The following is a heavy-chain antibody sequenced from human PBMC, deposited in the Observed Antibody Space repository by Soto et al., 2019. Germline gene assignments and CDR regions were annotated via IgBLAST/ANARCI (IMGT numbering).Heavy chain of an antibody. V-gene: IGHV1-18*01. CDR2: ISAYNGNT. J-gene: IGHJ4*02. CDR1: GYTFTSYG. CDR3: ARDLRIVVVVAANYYFDY. Sequence: GASVKVSCKASGYTFTSYGFSWVRQAPGQGLEWMGWISAYNGNTNYAQKLQGRVTMTTDTSTSTAYMELRSLRSDDTAVYYCARDLRIVVVVAANYYFDYWGQGTLVTVS. D-gene: IGHD2-15*01.